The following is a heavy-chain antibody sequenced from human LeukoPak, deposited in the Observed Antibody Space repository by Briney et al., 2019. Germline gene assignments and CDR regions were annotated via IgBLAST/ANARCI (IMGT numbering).Heavy chain of an antibody. CDR2: IYYSGST. Sequence: SETLSLTCTVSGGSISSYYWSWIRQPPGKGLEWIGYIYYSGSTNYNPSLKSRVTISVDTSKNQFSLKLSSVTAADAAVYYCARTTANFDYWGQGTLVTVSS. D-gene: IGHD4-11*01. CDR1: GGSISSYY. V-gene: IGHV4-59*01. J-gene: IGHJ4*02. CDR3: ARTTANFDY.